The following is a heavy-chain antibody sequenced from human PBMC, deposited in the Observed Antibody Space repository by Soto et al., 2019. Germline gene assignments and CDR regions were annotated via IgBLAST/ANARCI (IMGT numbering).Heavy chain of an antibody. Sequence: QVQLQESGPGLVKPSETLSLTCTVSGGSISSYYWSWIRQPPGKGLEWIGYIYYSGSTNYNPSLKSRVTISVDTSKNQFSLKLSSVTAADTAVYYCARVNYGDPYWYFDLWGRGTLVTVSS. D-gene: IGHD4-17*01. V-gene: IGHV4-59*01. CDR1: GGSISSYY. CDR2: IYYSGST. CDR3: ARVNYGDPYWYFDL. J-gene: IGHJ2*01.